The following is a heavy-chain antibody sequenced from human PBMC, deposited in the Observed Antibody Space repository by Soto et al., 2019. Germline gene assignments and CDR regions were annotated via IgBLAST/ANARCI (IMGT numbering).Heavy chain of an antibody. CDR1: GFTFSNFG. CDR3: AKGRHGSSYSAADY. Sequence: VHLVESGGGVVQPGRSLRLSCAASGFTFSNFGMHWVRQAPGKGLEWVAVMSYDGSKEYYGDSVKGRFTISRDSSKNTLFLQMNSLRAEDTAVYYCAKGRHGSSYSAADYWGQGTLVTVSS. J-gene: IGHJ4*02. V-gene: IGHV3-30*18. CDR2: MSYDGSKE. D-gene: IGHD6-6*01.